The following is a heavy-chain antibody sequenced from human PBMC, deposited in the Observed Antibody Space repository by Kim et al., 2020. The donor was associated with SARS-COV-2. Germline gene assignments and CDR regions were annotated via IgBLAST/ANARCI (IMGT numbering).Heavy chain of an antibody. CDR2: IYSGGST. V-gene: IGHV3-53*01. J-gene: IGHJ6*02. Sequence: GGSLRLSCAASGFTVSSNYMSWVRQAPGKGLEWVSVIYSGGSTYYADSVKGRFTISRDNSKNTLYLQMNSLRAEDTAVYYCARVNYRYYYYGMDVWGQGTTDTVS. CDR1: GFTVSSNY. D-gene: IGHD3-10*01. CDR3: ARVNYRYYYYGMDV.